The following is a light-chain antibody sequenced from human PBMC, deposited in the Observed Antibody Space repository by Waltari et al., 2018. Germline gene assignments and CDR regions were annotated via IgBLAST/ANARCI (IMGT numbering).Light chain of an antibody. CDR1: QSIGSN. J-gene: IGKJ1*01. V-gene: IGKV3-15*01. Sequence: EIVMTQSPATLSLSPGERATLPCRASQSIGSNLAWYQQKLGQAPRLLMFAASTRAPNIPARFSGSGSGTDFTLTISGLQSEDFALYYCQQYSDWPPWTFGQGTKVEIK. CDR3: QQYSDWPPWT. CDR2: AAS.